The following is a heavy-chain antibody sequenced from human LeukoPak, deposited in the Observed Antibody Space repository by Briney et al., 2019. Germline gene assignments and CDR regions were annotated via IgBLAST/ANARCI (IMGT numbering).Heavy chain of an antibody. V-gene: IGHV4-59*12. CDR3: ARDNMGSLDY. Sequence: SETLSLTCTVSGGSLSGYHWSWIRQPPGQGLEWIGYTFSGDNNYNPSLKSRVAISGDTSRNQFSLKLTSVTAADTAIYYCARDNMGSLDYWGQGILVTVSS. CDR1: GGSLSGYH. J-gene: IGHJ4*02. CDR2: TFSGDN. D-gene: IGHD6-6*01.